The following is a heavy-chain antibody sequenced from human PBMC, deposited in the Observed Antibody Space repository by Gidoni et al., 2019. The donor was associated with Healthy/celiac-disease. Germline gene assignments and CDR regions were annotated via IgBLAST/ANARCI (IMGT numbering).Heavy chain of an antibody. J-gene: IGHJ4*02. CDR1: GGSFSGYY. CDR3: ARERRRKNFDY. V-gene: IGHV4-34*01. CDR2: INHSGST. Sequence: QVQLQQWGAGLLKPSETLSLTCAVYGGSFSGYYWSWIRQPPGKGLEWIGEINHSGSTNYNPSLKSRVTISVDTSKNQFSLKLSSVTAADTAVYYCARERRRKNFDYWGQGTLVTVSS.